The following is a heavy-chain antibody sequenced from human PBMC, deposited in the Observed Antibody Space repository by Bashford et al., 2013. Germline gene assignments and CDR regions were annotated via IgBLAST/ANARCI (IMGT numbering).Heavy chain of an antibody. Sequence: VRQAPGKGLEWVSYISGSGDTIYYTDSVKGRFTTSRDNSKNTLYLQMNSLRAEDTAFYYCAKTGHGFSSGWTSFDYWGQGTLVTVSS. CDR3: AKTGHGFSSGWTSFDY. D-gene: IGHD6-19*01. CDR2: ISGSGDTI. J-gene: IGHJ4*02. V-gene: IGHV3-23*01.